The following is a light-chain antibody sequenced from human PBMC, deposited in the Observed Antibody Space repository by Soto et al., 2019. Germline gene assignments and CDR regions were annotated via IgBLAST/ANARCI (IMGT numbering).Light chain of an antibody. CDR3: QKYNSAPHT. CDR1: QGISNY. Sequence: DIQMTQSPSSLSASVGDRVTITCRASQGISNYLVWYQQKPGQVPKLLIYAASTWQSGVPSRFSGSGSGTDFTLTISSLQPEDVAAYYCQKYNSAPHTFGQGTKLEIK. CDR2: AAS. V-gene: IGKV1-27*01. J-gene: IGKJ2*01.